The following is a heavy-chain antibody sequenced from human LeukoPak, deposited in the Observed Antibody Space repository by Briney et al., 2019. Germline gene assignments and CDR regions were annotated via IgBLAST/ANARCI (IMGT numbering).Heavy chain of an antibody. Sequence: GGSLRLSWAASGFTFSSYGMNWVRQAPGKGLEWISYIGNSGNTINYADSVKGRFTISRDSAKNSLYLQMNSLRAEDTAVYYCATRYCSISACRASSHHCFDVWGKGTTVIVSS. CDR3: ATRYCSISACRASSHHCFDV. CDR2: IGNSGNTI. D-gene: IGHD2-2*01. J-gene: IGHJ6*04. V-gene: IGHV3-48*01. CDR1: GFTFSSYG.